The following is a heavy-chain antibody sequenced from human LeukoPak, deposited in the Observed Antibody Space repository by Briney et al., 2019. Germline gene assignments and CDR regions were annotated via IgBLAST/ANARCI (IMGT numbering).Heavy chain of an antibody. CDR3: ARGFPIAAAGTWGDY. CDR2: ISAYNGNT. CDR1: GYTFTSYG. D-gene: IGHD6-13*01. V-gene: IGHV1-18*01. Sequence: ASVKVSCKASGYTFTSYGISWVRQAPGQGLEWMGWISAYNGNTNYAQKLQGRVTMTTDTSTSTAYMELRSLRSDDTAVYYCARGFPIAAAGTWGDYWGQGTLVTVSS. J-gene: IGHJ4*02.